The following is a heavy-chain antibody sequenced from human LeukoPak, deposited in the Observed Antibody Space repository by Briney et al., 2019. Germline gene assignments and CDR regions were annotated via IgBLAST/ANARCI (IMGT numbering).Heavy chain of an antibody. J-gene: IGHJ4*02. CDR1: GFTFSSYA. V-gene: IGHV3-30*01. D-gene: IGHD6-6*01. CDR3: ARDLTSIAAH. Sequence: GGSLRLSCAASGFTFSSYAMHWVRQAPGKGLEWVAVISYDGSNKYYAASVKGRFTISRDNSKNTLYLQMNSLRAEDTAVYYCARDLTSIAAHWGQGTLVTVSS. CDR2: ISYDGSNK.